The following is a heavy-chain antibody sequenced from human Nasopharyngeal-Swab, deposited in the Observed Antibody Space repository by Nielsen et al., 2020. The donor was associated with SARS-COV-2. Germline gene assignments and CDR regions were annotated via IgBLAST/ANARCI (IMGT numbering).Heavy chain of an antibody. Sequence: GGSLRLSCAASGLTFSSYAMHWVRQAPGKGLEWVAVISYDGSNKYYADSVKGRFTISRDNSKNTLYLQMNSLRAEDTAVYYCARDMGANFDPWGQGTLVTVSS. CDR3: ARDMGANFDP. CDR2: ISYDGSNK. D-gene: IGHD1-26*01. CDR1: GLTFSSYA. J-gene: IGHJ5*02. V-gene: IGHV3-30*04.